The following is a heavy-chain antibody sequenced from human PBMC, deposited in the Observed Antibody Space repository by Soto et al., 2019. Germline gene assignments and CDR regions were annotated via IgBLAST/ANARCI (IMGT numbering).Heavy chain of an antibody. CDR1: GGSLDGSF. J-gene: IGHJ6*02. CDR2: INHRGRT. CDR3: ARGWFEDYYYGLDV. Sequence: SETLSLTCAVYGGSLDGSFWTWIRQPPGPGLEWIGEINHRGRTNYNPSLKSRVTLSVDMSRNQFCLHLSSVTAADTAVYYCARGWFEDYYYGLDVWGQGATVTVSS. D-gene: IGHD3-10*01. V-gene: IGHV4-34*01.